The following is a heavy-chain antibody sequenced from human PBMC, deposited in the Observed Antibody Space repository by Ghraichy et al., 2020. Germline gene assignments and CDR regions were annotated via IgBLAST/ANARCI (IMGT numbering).Heavy chain of an antibody. CDR3: ARAPYDDDGFYDDGFDI. V-gene: IGHV4-34*01. D-gene: IGHD3-22*01. CDR2: VSRGGST. J-gene: IGHJ3*02. CDR1: GGSFSEYY. Sequence: SQTLLLTCAVYGGSFSEYYWSWIRQSPGKGLEWIADVSRGGSTNYNPSLKSRVTISADRSKNQISLKLSSVTAADTAVYYCARAPYDDDGFYDDGFDIWGQGTMVTVSS.